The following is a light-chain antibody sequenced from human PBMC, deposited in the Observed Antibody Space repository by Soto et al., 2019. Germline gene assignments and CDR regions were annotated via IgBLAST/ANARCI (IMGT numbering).Light chain of an antibody. CDR2: RNT. CDR3: QSCDSSLSGSGV. J-gene: IGLJ1*01. Sequence: QSVLTQPPSVSGVPGQRVTISCTGSSSNIGAGYDVHWYQQLPGTAPKLLIYRNTNRPSGVPDRFSGSKSGTSASLAITGLQAEDEADYYCQSCDSSLSGSGVFGTGTKV. CDR1: SSNIGAGYD. V-gene: IGLV1-40*01.